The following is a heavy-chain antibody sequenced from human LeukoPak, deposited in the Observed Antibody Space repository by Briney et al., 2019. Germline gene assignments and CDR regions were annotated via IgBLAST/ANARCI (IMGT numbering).Heavy chain of an antibody. Sequence: PSETLSLTCTVSGGSISGYYWSWIRQPPGKGLEWIGYIYYSGGTNYNPSLKSRVTISVDTPKNQFSLKLSSVTAADTAVYYCARLGFSNSGSYLAPSDYWGQGTLVTVSS. V-gene: IGHV4-59*08. D-gene: IGHD1-26*01. J-gene: IGHJ4*02. CDR1: GGSISGYY. CDR3: ARLGFSNSGSYLAPSDY. CDR2: IYYSGGT.